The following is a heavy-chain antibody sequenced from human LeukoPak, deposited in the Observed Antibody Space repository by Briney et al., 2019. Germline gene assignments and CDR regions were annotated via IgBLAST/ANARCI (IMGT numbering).Heavy chain of an antibody. CDR1: GFTFSSYW. CDR3: ARTVSSGWLKFDY. D-gene: IGHD6-19*01. CDR2: INSDGSST. J-gene: IGHJ4*02. V-gene: IGHV3-74*01. Sequence: GGSLRLSCAASGFTFSSYWMHWVRQAPGKGLVWVSRINSDGSSTSYADSVKGRFTISRDNAKNTLYLQMNSLRAEDTAVYYCARTVSSGWLKFDYWGQGTLVTVSS.